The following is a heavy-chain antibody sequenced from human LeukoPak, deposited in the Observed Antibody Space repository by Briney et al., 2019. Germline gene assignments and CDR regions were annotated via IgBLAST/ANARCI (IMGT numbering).Heavy chain of an antibody. V-gene: IGHV3-23*01. CDR3: AMGYCSSTSCPVGFDP. J-gene: IGHJ5*02. D-gene: IGHD2-2*01. CDR1: GFTFSSYA. Sequence: PGGSLRLSCAASGFTFSSYAMSWVRQAPGKGLEWVSAISGSGGSTYYADSVKGRFTISRDNSKNTLYLQMNSLRAEDTAVYYCAMGYCSSTSCPVGFDPWGQGTLVTVSS. CDR2: ISGSGGST.